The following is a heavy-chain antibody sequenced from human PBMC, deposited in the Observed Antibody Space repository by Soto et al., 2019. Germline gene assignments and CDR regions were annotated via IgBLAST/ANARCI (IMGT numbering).Heavy chain of an antibody. D-gene: IGHD4-17*01. V-gene: IGHV4-61*08. CDR1: GGSVSSGGFH. CDR2: IHSSGGT. J-gene: IGHJ5*02. CDR3: ARVRGDYFNWFDP. Sequence: PSETLSLTCTVSGGSVSSGGFHWGWVRQPPGKGLEWIAYIHSSGGTDYSPSLKTRVTISLDRSKNQFSLKVNSVTDADTAVYYCARVRGDYFNWFDPWGQGTPVTVSS.